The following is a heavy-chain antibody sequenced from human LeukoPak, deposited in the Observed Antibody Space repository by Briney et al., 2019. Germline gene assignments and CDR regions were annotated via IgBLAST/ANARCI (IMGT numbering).Heavy chain of an antibody. J-gene: IGHJ6*02. Sequence: GRSLRLSCAASGFTFSRYGMHWVRQAPGKGLEWVVVTSYDGSNKQYVDSVKGRFTISRDNSKNMLYLEMNSLRAEDTGVYYCAKDRGAYYYDSMDVWGQGTTVTVS. V-gene: IGHV3-30*18. CDR3: AKDRGAYYYDSMDV. D-gene: IGHD3-10*01. CDR1: GFTFSRYG. CDR2: TSYDGSNK.